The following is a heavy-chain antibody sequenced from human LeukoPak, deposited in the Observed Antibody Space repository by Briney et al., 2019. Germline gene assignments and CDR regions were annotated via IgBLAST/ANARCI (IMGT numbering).Heavy chain of an antibody. V-gene: IGHV4-34*01. J-gene: IGHJ4*02. CDR3: ARRLMGYSYGFLDY. CDR2: INHSGST. D-gene: IGHD5-18*01. Sequence: SETLSLTCAVYGGSFSGYYWSWIRQPPGKGLEWIGEINHSGSTNYNSSLKSRVTISVDTSKNQFSLKLSSVTAADTAVYYCARRLMGYSYGFLDYWGQGTLVTVSS. CDR1: GGSFSGYY.